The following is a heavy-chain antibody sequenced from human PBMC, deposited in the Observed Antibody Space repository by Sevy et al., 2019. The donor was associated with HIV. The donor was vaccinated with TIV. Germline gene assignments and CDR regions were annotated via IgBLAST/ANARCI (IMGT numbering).Heavy chain of an antibody. CDR1: GGSIGRNSYD. D-gene: IGHD3-10*01. J-gene: IGHJ4*02. Sequence: SETLSLTCAVHGGSIGRNSYDWGWIRQSPGKGLEWIGSIYFSGSTNYATSLKSRVSISVDSSKNQVSLKMRSVTATDTAVYYCARHGGLVDRGFDFWGQGTLVTVSS. CDR2: IYFSGST. V-gene: IGHV4-39*01. CDR3: ARHGGLVDRGFDF.